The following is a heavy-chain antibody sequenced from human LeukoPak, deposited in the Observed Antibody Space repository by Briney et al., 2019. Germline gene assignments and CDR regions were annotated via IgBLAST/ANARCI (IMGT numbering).Heavy chain of an antibody. CDR3: AKDRESIAAAVYDY. D-gene: IGHD6-13*01. CDR1: GFTFSSYG. J-gene: IGHJ4*02. V-gene: IGHV3-33*06. CDR2: IWYDGSNK. Sequence: GGSLRLSCAASGFTFSSYGMHWVRQAPGKGLEWVAVIWYDGSNKYYADSVKGRFTISRDNSKNTLYLQMNSLRAEDTAVYYCAKDRESIAAAVYDYWGQGTLVTVSS.